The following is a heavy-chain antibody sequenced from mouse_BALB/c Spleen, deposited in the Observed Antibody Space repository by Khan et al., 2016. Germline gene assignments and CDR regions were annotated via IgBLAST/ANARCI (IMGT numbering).Heavy chain of an antibody. CDR2: INTETGEP. CDR3: AISRGSSYDYYAMDY. V-gene: IGHV9-2-1*01. D-gene: IGHD1-1*01. J-gene: IGHJ4*01. Sequence: QIQLVQSGPELKKPGETVKISCKASGYTFTDYSMHWVKQAPGKGLKWMGWINTETGEPTYADDFKGRFAFSLETSASTAYLQINNLKNEDTATYFDAISRGSSYDYYAMDYWGQGTSVTVSS. CDR1: GYTFTDYS.